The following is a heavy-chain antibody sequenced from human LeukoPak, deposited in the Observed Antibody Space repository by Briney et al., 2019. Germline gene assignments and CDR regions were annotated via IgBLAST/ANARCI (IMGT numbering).Heavy chain of an antibody. CDR3: ARDSPTREMATIFGAPRNWFDP. V-gene: IGHV1-46*01. CDR2: INPSGGST. D-gene: IGHD5-24*01. Sequence: ASVKVSCKVSGYTLTELSMHWVRQAPGQGLEWMGIINPSGGSTSYAQKFQGRVTMTRDTSTSTVYMELSSLRSEDTAVYYCARDSPTREMATIFGAPRNWFDPWGQGTLVTVSS. J-gene: IGHJ5*02. CDR1: GYTLTELS.